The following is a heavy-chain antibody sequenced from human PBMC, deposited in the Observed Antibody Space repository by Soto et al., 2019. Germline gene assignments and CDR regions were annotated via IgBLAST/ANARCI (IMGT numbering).Heavy chain of an antibody. CDR1: GGTFSSYA. J-gene: IGHJ4*02. Sequence: QVQLVQSGAEVKKPGSSVKVSCKASGGTFSSYAISWVRQAPGQGLEWRGGIIPIFGTANYAQKFQGRVTITADESTSTAYMELISLRSEDTAVYYCASGELELRAVDYWGQGTRDTVSS. V-gene: IGHV1-69*12. CDR3: ASGELELRAVDY. D-gene: IGHD1-7*01. CDR2: IIPIFGTA.